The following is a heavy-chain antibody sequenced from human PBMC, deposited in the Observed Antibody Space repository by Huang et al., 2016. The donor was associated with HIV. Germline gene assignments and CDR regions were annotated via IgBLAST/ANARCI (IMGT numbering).Heavy chain of an antibody. D-gene: IGHD3-22*01. CDR2: VYYTGNS. Sequence: QLRLQESGPGLVKPSETLSLTCTLSGGSISSSSYYWALIRGPPGRGLEWLGTVYYTGNSYNNPSLQSRVTVSVDTSRNEFSLKLRSATVADTAIYYCARIDYYETSAFDFWGQGALVTVSS. CDR1: GGSISSSSYY. CDR3: ARIDYYETSAFDF. J-gene: IGHJ4*02. V-gene: IGHV4-39*01.